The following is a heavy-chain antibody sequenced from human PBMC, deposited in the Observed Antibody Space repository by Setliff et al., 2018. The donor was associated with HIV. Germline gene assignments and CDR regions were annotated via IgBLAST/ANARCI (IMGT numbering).Heavy chain of an antibody. CDR2: VYNSGTT. Sequence: SETLSLTCTVSGASSSSHYWSWIRQPPGKAPEWIGYVYNSGTTKYNPSLKSRVTISVDTSKNQFSLRLNSVTAADTAVYYCEAATVGEAGYYGIDVWGPGTTVTVSS. J-gene: IGHJ6*02. D-gene: IGHD1-26*01. CDR3: EAATVGEAGYYGIDV. V-gene: IGHV4-59*11. CDR1: GASSSSHY.